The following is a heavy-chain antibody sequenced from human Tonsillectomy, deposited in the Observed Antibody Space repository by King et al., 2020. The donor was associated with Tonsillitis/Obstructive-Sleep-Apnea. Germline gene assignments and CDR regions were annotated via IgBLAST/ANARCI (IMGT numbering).Heavy chain of an antibody. V-gene: IGHV4-39*01. D-gene: IGHD4-17*01. J-gene: IGHJ4*02. CDR2: LYNGGST. Sequence: QLQESGPGLVKPSETLSLTCTVSGGSISSSSYYWGWIRQPPGKGLEWIGSLYNGGSTYYNPSLKSRVTISVDTSKNQFSLHLRSVTAADAAVYYCTTVTRGIDYWGQGTLVTVPS. CDR3: TTVTRGIDY. CDR1: GGSISSSSYY.